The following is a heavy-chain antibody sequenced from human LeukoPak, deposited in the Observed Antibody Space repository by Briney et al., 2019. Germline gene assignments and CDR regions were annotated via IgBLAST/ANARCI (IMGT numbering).Heavy chain of an antibody. CDR3: ASPMVYDTYYYYHGMDV. V-gene: IGHV1-58*01. CDR2: IVVGSGNT. Sequence: SVTVSCKASGFTFTSSAVQWVRQARGQRLEWIGWIVVGSGNTNYAQKFQERVTITRDMSTSTAYMELSSLRSEDTAVYYCASPMVYDTYYYYHGMDVWGQGTTVTVSS. D-gene: IGHD2-8*01. CDR1: GFTFTSSA. J-gene: IGHJ6*02.